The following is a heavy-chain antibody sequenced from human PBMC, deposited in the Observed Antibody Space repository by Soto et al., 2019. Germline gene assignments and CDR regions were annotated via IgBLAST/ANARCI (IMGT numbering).Heavy chain of an antibody. Sequence: ASVKVSCKASGYTFTSYGISWVRQAPGQGLEWMGWISAYNGNTNYAQKLQGRVTMTTDTSTSTAYMELRSLRSDDTAVYYCAIPSLYSSSALFDYWGQGTLVTVSS. CDR2: ISAYNGNT. D-gene: IGHD6-6*01. V-gene: IGHV1-18*01. CDR1: GYTFTSYG. J-gene: IGHJ4*02. CDR3: AIPSLYSSSALFDY.